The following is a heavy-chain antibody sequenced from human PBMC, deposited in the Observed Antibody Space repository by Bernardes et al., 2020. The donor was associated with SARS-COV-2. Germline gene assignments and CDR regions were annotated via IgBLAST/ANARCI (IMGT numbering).Heavy chain of an antibody. V-gene: IGHV4-61*08. J-gene: IGHJ4*02. CDR2: IYYNGNT. CDR3: ARDVRGGTLDY. CDR1: GSSVSSGGYY. Sequence: SETLSLTRTVSGSSVSSGGYYWIWIRHPPGQGLEWVWFIYYNGNTNYNPSLKSRVTISVDTSKNQLSLKVTSVTAADTAVYYCARDVRGGTLDYWGQGTPVTVSS. D-gene: IGHD2-15*01.